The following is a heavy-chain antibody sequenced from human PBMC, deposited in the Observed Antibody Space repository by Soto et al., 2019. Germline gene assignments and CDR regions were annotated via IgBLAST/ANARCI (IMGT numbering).Heavy chain of an antibody. J-gene: IGHJ1*01. D-gene: IGHD1-7*01. V-gene: IGHV4-4*02. CDR1: GSSILTDDC. CDR2: VYHSGTT. CDR3: AVKGRGELEY. Sequence: KASDTLGLTCACSGSSILTDDCCIWVRQPPGKGLEWIGEVYHSGTTNCNPSLKSRVTISIDKSKNQFSLTLTSMTAADTALYYCAVKGRGELEY.